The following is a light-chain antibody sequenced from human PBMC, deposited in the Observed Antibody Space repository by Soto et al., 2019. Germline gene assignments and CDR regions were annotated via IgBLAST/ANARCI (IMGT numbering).Light chain of an antibody. J-gene: IGKJ4*01. Sequence: EIVLTQSPATLSLSPGERATLSCRASQSVSSYLAWYQQKPGQAPRLLIYDASNRATDIPARFSGSGSGTDFTLTIISLEPEDFAFYYCQQLSNWPLTFGGGTKVEIK. V-gene: IGKV3-11*01. CDR2: DAS. CDR3: QQLSNWPLT. CDR1: QSVSSY.